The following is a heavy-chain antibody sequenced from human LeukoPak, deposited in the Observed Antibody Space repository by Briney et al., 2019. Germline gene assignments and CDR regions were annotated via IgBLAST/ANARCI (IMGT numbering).Heavy chain of an antibody. J-gene: IGHJ3*02. CDR2: IKQDGSEK. D-gene: IGHD3-22*01. CDR1: GFTFSSYW. CDR3: ARDLADYYDSSGAFDI. Sequence: PGGPLRLSCAASGFTFSSYWMSWVRQAPGKGLEWVANIKQDGSEKYYVDSVKGRFTISRDNAKNSLYLQMNSLRAEDTAVYYCARDLADYYDSSGAFDIWGQGTMVTVSS. V-gene: IGHV3-7*01.